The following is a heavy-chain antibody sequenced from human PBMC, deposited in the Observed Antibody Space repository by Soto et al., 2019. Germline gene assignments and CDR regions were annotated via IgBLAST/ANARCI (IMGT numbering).Heavy chain of an antibody. J-gene: IGHJ5*02. Sequence: GGSLRLSCAASGFTFSSYAMHWVRQAPGKGLEWVAVISYDGSNKYYADSVKGRFTISRDNSKNTLYLQMNSLRAEDTAVYYCAKWSPLGYCSSTSCYDWFDPWGQGTLVTVSS. V-gene: IGHV3-30-3*02. D-gene: IGHD2-2*01. CDR3: AKWSPLGYCSSTSCYDWFDP. CDR2: ISYDGSNK. CDR1: GFTFSSYA.